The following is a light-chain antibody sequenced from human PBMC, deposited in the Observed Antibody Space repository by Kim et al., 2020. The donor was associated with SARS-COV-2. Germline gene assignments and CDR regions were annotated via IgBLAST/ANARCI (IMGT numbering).Light chain of an antibody. CDR1: RSNIGAGYD. J-gene: IGLJ2*01. CDR2: GNS. Sequence: RVTISCNGSRSNIGAGYDVHWYQQLPGTAPKLLIYGNSDRPSGVPDRFSGSKSGTSASLAITGLQAEDEADYYCQSYDSSLSAVVFGGGTQLTVL. CDR3: QSYDSSLSAVV. V-gene: IGLV1-40*01.